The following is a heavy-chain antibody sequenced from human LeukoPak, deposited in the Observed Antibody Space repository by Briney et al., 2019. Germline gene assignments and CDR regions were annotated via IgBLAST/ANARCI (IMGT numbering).Heavy chain of an antibody. CDR1: GGSISSGSHY. Sequence: PSETLSLTCTVSGGSISSGSHYWSWIRQPAGKGLEWIGRIYTSGSTNYNPSLKSRVTISVDTSKNQFSLKLSSVTAADTAVYYCAREKLRGYYYYYMDVWGKGTTVTISS. D-gene: IGHD1-26*01. J-gene: IGHJ6*03. CDR3: AREKLRGYYYYYMDV. V-gene: IGHV4-61*02. CDR2: IYTSGST.